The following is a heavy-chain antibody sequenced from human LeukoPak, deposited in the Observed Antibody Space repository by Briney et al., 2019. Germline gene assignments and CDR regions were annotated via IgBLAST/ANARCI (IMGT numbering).Heavy chain of an antibody. Sequence: SETLSLTCTVSGDSISSYYWSWIRQPPGKGLEWVGYIYYSGSTNYNPSLKSRVTISVDTSKNQFSLKLSSVTAADTAVYYCARDARYCSGGSCSRTGPFQHWGQGTLVTVSS. CDR2: IYYSGST. CDR3: ARDARYCSGGSCSRTGPFQH. V-gene: IGHV4-59*01. D-gene: IGHD2-15*01. CDR1: GDSISSYY. J-gene: IGHJ1*01.